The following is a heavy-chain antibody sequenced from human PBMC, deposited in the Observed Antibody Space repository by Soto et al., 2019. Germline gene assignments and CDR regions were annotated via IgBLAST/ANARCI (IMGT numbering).Heavy chain of an antibody. CDR1: GFTFSSYE. D-gene: IGHD4-4*01. J-gene: IGHJ4*02. Sequence: PGGSLRLSCAASGFTFSSYEMNWVRQAPGKGLEWVSYISSSGSTIYYADSVKGRFTISRDNAKNSLYLQMNSLRAEDTAVYYCARPLTTVTTSFDYWGQGTLVTVSS. CDR2: ISSSGSTI. CDR3: ARPLTTVTTSFDY. V-gene: IGHV3-48*03.